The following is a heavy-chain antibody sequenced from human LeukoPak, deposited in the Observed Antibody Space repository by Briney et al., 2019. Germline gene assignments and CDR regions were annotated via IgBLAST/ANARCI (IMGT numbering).Heavy chain of an antibody. Sequence: ASVKVSCKASGYTCTSYAMHWARQAPGQRLEWMGWINAGNGNTKYSQKFQGRVTITRDTSASTAYMELSSLRSEDTAVYYCARDITVVVVAATLYSWGQGTLVTVSS. D-gene: IGHD2-15*01. J-gene: IGHJ5*02. V-gene: IGHV1-3*01. CDR1: GYTCTSYA. CDR2: INAGNGNT. CDR3: ARDITVVVVAATLYS.